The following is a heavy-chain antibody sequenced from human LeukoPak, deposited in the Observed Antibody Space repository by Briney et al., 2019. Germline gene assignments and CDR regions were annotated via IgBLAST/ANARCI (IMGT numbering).Heavy chain of an antibody. CDR3: ASLHYDILTGYPDYAFDI. D-gene: IGHD3-9*01. Sequence: ASVKVSCKASGYTFTSYGISWVRQAPGQGLEWMRWISAYNGNTNYAQKLQGRVTMTTDTSTSTAYMELRSLRSDDTAVYYCASLHYDILTGYPDYAFDIWGQGTMVTVSS. CDR1: GYTFTSYG. V-gene: IGHV1-18*01. J-gene: IGHJ3*02. CDR2: ISAYNGNT.